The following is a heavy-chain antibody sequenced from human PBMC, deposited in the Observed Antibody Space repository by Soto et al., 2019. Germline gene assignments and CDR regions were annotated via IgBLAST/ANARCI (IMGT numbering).Heavy chain of an antibody. CDR3: AKIPSDYGDFDY. D-gene: IGHD4-17*01. CDR2: ISWNSGSI. V-gene: IGHV3-9*01. Sequence: EVQLVESGGGLVQPGRSLRLSCAASGFNFDDYAMHWVRQAPGKGLEWVSGISWNSGSIGYADSVKGRFTSSRDSAKNSLYLQMISLRAEDTALYYCAKIPSDYGDFDYWGQGTLVTVSS. CDR1: GFNFDDYA. J-gene: IGHJ4*02.